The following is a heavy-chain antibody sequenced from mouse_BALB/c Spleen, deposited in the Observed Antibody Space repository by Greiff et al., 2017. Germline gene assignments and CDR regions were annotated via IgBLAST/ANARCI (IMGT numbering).Heavy chain of an antibody. V-gene: IGHV1-69*02. J-gene: IGHJ4*01. CDR2: IYPSDSYT. CDR1: GYTFTSYW. CDR3: TRHYYGMEY. Sequence: QVQLQQPGAELVRPGASVKLSCKASGYTFTSYWINWVKQRPGQGLEWIGNIYPSDSYTNYNQKFKDKATLTVDKSSSTAYMQLSSPTSEDSAVYYCTRHYYGMEYWGQGASDTVSS.